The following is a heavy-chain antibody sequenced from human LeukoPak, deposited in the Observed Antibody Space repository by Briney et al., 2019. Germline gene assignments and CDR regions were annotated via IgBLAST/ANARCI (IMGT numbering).Heavy chain of an antibody. Sequence: SVKVSCKASGGTFSSYAISWVRQALGQGLEWMGRIIPIFGIANYAQKFQGRVTITADKSTSTAYMELSSLRSEDTAVYYCARGREEDSSGYYYGFDYWGQGTLVTVSS. CDR2: IIPIFGIA. J-gene: IGHJ4*02. D-gene: IGHD3-22*01. CDR3: ARGREEDSSGYYYGFDY. CDR1: GGTFSSYA. V-gene: IGHV1-69*04.